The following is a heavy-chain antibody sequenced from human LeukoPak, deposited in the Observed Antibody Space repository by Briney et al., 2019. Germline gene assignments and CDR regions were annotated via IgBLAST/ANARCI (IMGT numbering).Heavy chain of an antibody. V-gene: IGHV3-9*01. CDR1: GFTFDDYA. D-gene: IGHD3-9*01. CDR2: ISWNSGSI. Sequence: GGSLRLSCAASGFTFDDYAMHWVRQAPGKGLEWVSGISWNSGSIGYADSVKGRFTISRDNAKNSLYLQMNSLRAEDTALYYCARDLRSPRRDDILTGYRSGDYWGQGTLVTVSS. CDR3: ARDLRSPRRDDILTGYRSGDY. J-gene: IGHJ4*02.